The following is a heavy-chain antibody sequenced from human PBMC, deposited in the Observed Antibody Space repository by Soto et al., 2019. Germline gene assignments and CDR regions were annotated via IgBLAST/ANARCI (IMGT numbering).Heavy chain of an antibody. J-gene: IGHJ6*02. Sequence: GESLKISCKGSGYSFTTYWIGWVRQMPGKGLECMGIIYPGDSDTRYSPSFQGQVTISADKSISTAYLQWSSLKASDTAMYYCARPRSSSRNYYGMDVWGQGTPVTVSS. CDR3: ARPRSSSRNYYGMDV. CDR1: GYSFTTYW. CDR2: IYPGDSDT. D-gene: IGHD6-13*01. V-gene: IGHV5-51*01.